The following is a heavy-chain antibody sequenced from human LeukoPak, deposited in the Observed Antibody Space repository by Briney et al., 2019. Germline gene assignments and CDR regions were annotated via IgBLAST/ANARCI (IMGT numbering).Heavy chain of an antibody. D-gene: IGHD2-2*01. Sequence: SETLSLTCTVSGYSISSGYYWGWIRQPPGKGLEWIGSIYHSGSTYYNPSLKSRVTISVDTSKNQFSLKLSSVTAADTAVYYCARRARTTIGLGPWGQGTLVTVSS. V-gene: IGHV4-38-2*02. CDR2: IYHSGST. CDR3: ARRARTTIGLGP. J-gene: IGHJ5*02. CDR1: GYSISSGYY.